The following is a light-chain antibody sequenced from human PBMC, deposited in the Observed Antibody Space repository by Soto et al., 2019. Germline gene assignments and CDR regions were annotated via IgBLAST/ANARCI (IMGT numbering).Light chain of an antibody. CDR3: QQSYRIPLS. V-gene: IGKV1-39*01. Sequence: DIQMTQSPSSLSASVGDRVTITCRASQDITYYLNWYQQKPGEAPKLLIYTASALQGGVPSRFSGSGSGTDFTLTISSLQPEDFATYYCQQSYRIPLSFGPGTTVDMK. J-gene: IGKJ3*01. CDR2: TAS. CDR1: QDITYY.